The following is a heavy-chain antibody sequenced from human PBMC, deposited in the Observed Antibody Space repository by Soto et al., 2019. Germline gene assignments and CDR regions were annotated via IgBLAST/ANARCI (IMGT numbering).Heavy chain of an antibody. CDR2: MNPNSGNT. V-gene: IGHV1-8*01. Sequence: QVQLVQSGAEVKKPGASVKVSCKASGYTFTSYDINWVRQATGQGLEWMGWMNPNSGNTGYAQKFQGRVTMTRNTPIRTAYMELSSLRSEDTAVYYCARVLRSGSYALHPPRRYWGQGTLVTVSS. CDR1: GYTFTSYD. CDR3: ARVLRSGSYALHPPRRY. D-gene: IGHD1-26*01. J-gene: IGHJ4*02.